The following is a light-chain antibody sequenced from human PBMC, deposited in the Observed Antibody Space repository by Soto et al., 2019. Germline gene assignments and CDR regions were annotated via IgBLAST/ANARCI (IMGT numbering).Light chain of an antibody. Sequence: QSALTQPASVSGSPGQSITISCTGTSSDVGGYNYVSWYQHHPGKAPKLIIYDVSNRPSGVSNRFSGSKTGNTASLTISGLQPEDGADYYCSSYTTSNTRQIVFVTGTKVTVL. CDR3: SSYTTSNTRQIV. J-gene: IGLJ1*01. CDR1: SSDVGGYNY. V-gene: IGLV2-14*03. CDR2: DVS.